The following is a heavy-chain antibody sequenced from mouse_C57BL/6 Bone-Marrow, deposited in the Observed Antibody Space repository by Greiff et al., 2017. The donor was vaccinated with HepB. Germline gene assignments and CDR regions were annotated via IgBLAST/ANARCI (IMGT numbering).Heavy chain of an antibody. CDR3: ARGGGLRPRFAY. D-gene: IGHD2-4*01. CDR1: GYSITSGYY. Sequence: DVKLQESGPGLVKPSQSLSLTCSVTGYSITSGYYWNWIRQFPGNKLEWMGYISYDGSNNYNPSLKNRISITRDTSKNQFFLKLNSVTTEDTATYYCARGGGLRPRFAYWGQGTLVTVSA. CDR2: ISYDGSN. V-gene: IGHV3-6*01. J-gene: IGHJ3*01.